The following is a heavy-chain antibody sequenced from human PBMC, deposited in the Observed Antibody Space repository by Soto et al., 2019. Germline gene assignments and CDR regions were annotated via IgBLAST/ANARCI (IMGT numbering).Heavy chain of an antibody. J-gene: IGHJ4*02. Sequence: EVQLVESGGGLIQPGGSLRLSCAVSGFTVSNNYMSWVRQAPGKGLEGVSVIYSGGYTAYGDSVKGRFTISRDNSKNTLLLQKNSLGAAGPAVFYWGTRAGGGGYWGQGTLVTVSS. CDR1: GFTVSNNY. CDR3: GTRAGGGGY. CDR2: IYSGGYT. V-gene: IGHV3-53*01. D-gene: IGHD3-10*01.